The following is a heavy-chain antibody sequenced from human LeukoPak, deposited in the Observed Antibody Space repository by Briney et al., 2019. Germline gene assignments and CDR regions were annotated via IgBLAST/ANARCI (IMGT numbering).Heavy chain of an antibody. Sequence: PGGSLRLSCAASGFTFSSYAMSWVRQAPGKGLEWVSAISGSGGSTYYADSVKGRFTISRDNSKNTLYLQMNSLRAEDTAVYYCAKDRQMVRGVTAFDYWGQGTLVTVSS. D-gene: IGHD3-10*01. J-gene: IGHJ4*02. CDR3: AKDRQMVRGVTAFDY. CDR1: GFTFSSYA. CDR2: ISGSGGST. V-gene: IGHV3-23*01.